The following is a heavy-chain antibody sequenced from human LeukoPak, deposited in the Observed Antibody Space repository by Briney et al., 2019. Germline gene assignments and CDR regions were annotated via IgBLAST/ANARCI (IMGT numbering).Heavy chain of an antibody. J-gene: IGHJ4*02. CDR1: GFTFSSYW. CDR3: ARSLWYGDY. V-gene: IGHV3-7*03. CDR2: IKQVGIDK. Sequence: GGSLRLSCAASGFTFSSYWMSCVREAPGKGRESGANIKQVGIDKYYLDSVKGEFTISRDNAKNSLYLQMNSLRAEDMAVYYCARSLWYGDYWGQGTLVTVSS. D-gene: IGHD6-13*01.